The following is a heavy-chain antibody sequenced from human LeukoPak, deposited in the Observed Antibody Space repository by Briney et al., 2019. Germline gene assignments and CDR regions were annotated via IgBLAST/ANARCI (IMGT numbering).Heavy chain of an antibody. CDR2: IYSSGST. V-gene: IGHV3-53*01. CDR1: GFSVSSNF. J-gene: IGHJ4*02. D-gene: IGHD4-17*01. Sequence: GGSLRLSCAVSGFSVSSNFMNWVRQAPGKGLDWVSVIYSSGSTYYADSVKGRFTIARDNSKNTVYLQMNSLRAEDTGVYYCARGAVTRDFDLWGQGTLVTVSS. CDR3: ARGAVTRDFDL.